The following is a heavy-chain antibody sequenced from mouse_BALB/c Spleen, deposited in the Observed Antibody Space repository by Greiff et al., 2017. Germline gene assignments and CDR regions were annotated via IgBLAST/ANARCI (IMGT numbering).Heavy chain of an antibody. D-gene: IGHD2-10*01. J-gene: IGHJ3*01. CDR3: ARSGAYYGNYEGFAY. Sequence: QVHVKQSGAELVRPGTSVKVSCKASGYAFTNYLIEWVKQRPGQGLEWIGVINPGSGGTNYNQKFKDKATLTADKSSSTAYMQLSSLTSEDSAVYYCARSGAYYGNYEGFAYWGQGTLVTVSA. CDR2: INPGSGGT. CDR1: GYAFTNYL. V-gene: IGHV1-54*01.